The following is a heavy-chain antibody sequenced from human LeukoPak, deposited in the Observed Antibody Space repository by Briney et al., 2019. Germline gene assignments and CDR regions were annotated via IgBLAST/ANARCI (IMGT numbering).Heavy chain of an antibody. D-gene: IGHD6-13*01. CDR3: ARGPIAAAATGGFDP. CDR1: GGSISSGGYS. J-gene: IGHJ5*02. Sequence: SQTLSLTCAVSGGSISSGGYSWSWIRQPPGKGLEWIGYIYYSGSTYYNPSLKSRVTISVDTSKNQFSLKLSSVTAADTAVYYCARGPIAAAATGGFDPWGQGTLVTVSS. V-gene: IGHV4-31*11. CDR2: IYYSGST.